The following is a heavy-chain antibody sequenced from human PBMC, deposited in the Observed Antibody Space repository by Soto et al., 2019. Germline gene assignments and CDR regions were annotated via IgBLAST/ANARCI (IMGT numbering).Heavy chain of an antibody. CDR2: IVPLFGRT. CDR3: ARDNGIVARPGEVEYYYYGMDF. CDR1: GGTFSTNA. D-gene: IGHD6-6*01. J-gene: IGHJ6*02. Sequence: SVKVSCKASGGTFSTNAITWVRQAPGQGLEWMGGIVPLFGRTTYAQKFQNTITITADKSTSTAYMELSSLRSEDTAVYYCARDNGIVARPGEVEYYYYGMDFWGQGTTVTVSS. V-gene: IGHV1-69*06.